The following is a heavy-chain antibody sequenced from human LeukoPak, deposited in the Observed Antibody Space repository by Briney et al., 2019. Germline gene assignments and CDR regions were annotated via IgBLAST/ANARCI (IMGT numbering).Heavy chain of an antibody. CDR3: ARVDTAMVTGVISYYYYMDV. V-gene: IGHV1-69*05. CDR2: VIPIFGTA. Sequence: SVKVSCKASGGTFSSYAISWVRQAPGQGLEWMGGVIPIFGTANYAQKFQGRVTITTDESTSTAYMELSSLRSEDTAVYYCARVDTAMVTGVISYYYYMDVWGKGTTVTVSS. CDR1: GGTFSSYA. D-gene: IGHD5-18*01. J-gene: IGHJ6*03.